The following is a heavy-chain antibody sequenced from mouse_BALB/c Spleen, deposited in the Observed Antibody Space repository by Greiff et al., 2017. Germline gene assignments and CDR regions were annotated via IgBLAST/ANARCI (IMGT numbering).Heavy chain of an antibody. D-gene: IGHD2-4*01. J-gene: IGHJ4*01. Sequence: LVESGAELVRPGTSVKVSCKASGYAFTNYLIEWVKQRPGQGLEWIGVINPGSGGTNYNEKFKGKATLTADKSSSTAYMQLSSLTSDDSAVYFSARGGLRREDAMDYGGQGTSVTVSS. CDR1: GYAFTNYL. CDR2: INPGSGGT. V-gene: IGHV1-54*01. CDR3: ARGGLRREDAMDY.